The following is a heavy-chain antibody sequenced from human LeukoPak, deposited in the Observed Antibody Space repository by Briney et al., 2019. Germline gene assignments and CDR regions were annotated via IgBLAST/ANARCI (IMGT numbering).Heavy chain of an antibody. J-gene: IGHJ6*02. Sequence: PGGSLRLSCVASGFNFSNHPLSWVRQAPGQGLEWVSAINASGTGTFYADSVRDRFVISRDNSEKKMFLQMNSLRAEDTAVYYCTSGMDVWGQGTAV. V-gene: IGHV3-23*01. CDR3: TSGMDV. D-gene: IGHD5-12*01. CDR2: INASGTGT. CDR1: GFNFSNHP.